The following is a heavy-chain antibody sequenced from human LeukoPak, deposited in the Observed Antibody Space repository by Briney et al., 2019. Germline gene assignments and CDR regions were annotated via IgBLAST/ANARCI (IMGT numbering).Heavy chain of an antibody. V-gene: IGHV4-59*12. CDR3: ARDLLLPYYYGSGSYYYYMDV. Sequence: SETLSLTCTVSRGSISTYYWSWIRQPPGKGLEWIGYIYYSETTKYNPSLKSRVTISVDTSKNQFSLKLSSVTAADTAVYYCARDLLLPYYYGSGSYYYYMDVWGKGTTVTISS. J-gene: IGHJ6*03. CDR2: IYYSETT. D-gene: IGHD3-10*01. CDR1: RGSISTYY.